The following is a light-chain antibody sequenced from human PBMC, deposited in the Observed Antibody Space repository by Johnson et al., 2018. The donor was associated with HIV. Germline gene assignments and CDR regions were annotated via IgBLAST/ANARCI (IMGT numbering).Light chain of an antibody. V-gene: IGLV1-51*01. CDR3: GTWDSSLSAHV. CDR1: SSNIGNNY. CDR2: ENI. J-gene: IGLJ1*01. Sequence: QSVLTQPPSVSAAPGQQVTISCSGSSSNIGNNYVSWYQQVPGTAPNLLIYENINQPPGIPTRFSASRSATSPTLGFTALQTGDGADYYCGTWDSSLSAHVFGTGTKVTVL.